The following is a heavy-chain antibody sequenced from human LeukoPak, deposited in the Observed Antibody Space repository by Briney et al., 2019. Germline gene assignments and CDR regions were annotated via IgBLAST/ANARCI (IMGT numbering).Heavy chain of an antibody. D-gene: IGHD3-9*01. CDR1: GGSISSSSYY. V-gene: IGHV4-39*01. CDR3: ARRQGSILTGLGWFDP. CDR2: IYYSGST. Sequence: PSETLSLTCTVSGGSISSSSYYWGWIRQPPGKGLEWIGSIYYSGSTYYNPSLKSRVTISVDTSKNQFSLKLSSVTAADTAVYYCARRQGSILTGLGWFDPWGQGTLVTVSS. J-gene: IGHJ5*02.